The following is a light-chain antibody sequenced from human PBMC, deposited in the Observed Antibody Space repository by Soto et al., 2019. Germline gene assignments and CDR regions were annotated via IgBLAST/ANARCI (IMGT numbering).Light chain of an antibody. Sequence: VLTQPPSVSEAPGQRVTISCTGSSSNIGAGYEAHWYQQVPGTAPKLLIYENNNRPSGVPDRFSGSKSGTSASLAITGLQAEDEAEYYCQSYDSSLSGDVFGPGTKVTVL. CDR2: ENN. CDR1: SSNIGAGYE. J-gene: IGLJ1*01. CDR3: QSYDSSLSGDV. V-gene: IGLV1-40*01.